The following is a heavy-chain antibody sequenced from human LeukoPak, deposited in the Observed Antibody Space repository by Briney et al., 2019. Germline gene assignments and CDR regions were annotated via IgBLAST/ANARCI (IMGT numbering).Heavy chain of an antibody. CDR1: GFTVSSNC. D-gene: IGHD5-18*01. CDR3: ARGYGLTLFDH. Sequence: GGSLRLSCAASGFTVSSNCMSWVRQAPGKGLEWVSVIYSGGSTYYADSVKGRFTISRDNSKNTLYLQMNSLRAEDTAVYYCARGYGLTLFDHWGQGTLVTVSS. V-gene: IGHV3-66*01. CDR2: IYSGGST. J-gene: IGHJ4*02.